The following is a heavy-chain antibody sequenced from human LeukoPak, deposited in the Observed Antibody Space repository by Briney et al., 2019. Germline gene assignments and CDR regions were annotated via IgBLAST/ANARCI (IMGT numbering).Heavy chain of an antibody. V-gene: IGHV3-30-3*02. Sequence: PGGSLRLSCAASGFTFSYYAMHWVRQAPGKGLEWVAVISYDGSNKYYAASVKGRFTISRDNSKNTLYLQVNTLRADDTATYYCAKLISGGLAVTADWFHPWGQGTLVVVSS. D-gene: IGHD6-19*01. CDR1: GFTFSYYA. CDR3: AKLISGGLAVTADWFHP. J-gene: IGHJ5*01. CDR2: ISYDGSNK.